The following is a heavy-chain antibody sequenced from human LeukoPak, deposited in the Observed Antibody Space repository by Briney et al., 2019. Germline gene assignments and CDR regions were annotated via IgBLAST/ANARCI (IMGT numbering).Heavy chain of an antibody. Sequence: GESLQLSCKGSGYSFTNYWIGWVRQMPGKGLEWMGVIYSGDSDTRYSPSLQGQVTISADKSINTAYLQWRWLKASDTATYYCARGTGCHGGNCDPDSFYIWGQGTVVTVSS. CDR2: IYSGDSDT. CDR1: GYSFTNYW. CDR3: ARGTGCHGGNCDPDSFYI. J-gene: IGHJ3*02. D-gene: IGHD2-15*01. V-gene: IGHV5-51*01.